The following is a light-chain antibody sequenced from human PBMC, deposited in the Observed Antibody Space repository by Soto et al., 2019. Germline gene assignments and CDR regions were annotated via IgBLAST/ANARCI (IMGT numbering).Light chain of an antibody. CDR3: QQYNSYWT. CDR1: QSISSW. V-gene: IGKV1-5*03. CDR2: KAS. J-gene: IGKJ1*01. Sequence: DIQMTQSPSTLSASVGDRVTITCRASQSISSWLAWYPQKPGKAPKLLIYKASGLESGVPSRFSGSGSGTEFTLTISRLPPDAFATYYCQQYNSYWTFGQGTKVELK.